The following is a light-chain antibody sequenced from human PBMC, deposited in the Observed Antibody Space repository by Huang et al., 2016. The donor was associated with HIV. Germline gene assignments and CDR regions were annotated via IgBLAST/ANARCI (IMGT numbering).Light chain of an antibody. CDR2: GAS. V-gene: IGKV1-17*03. CDR3: LQHKNFHTPT. Sequence: DIQMTQSPSAMSASVGDRVIITCRATQDIYNDVAWFQQKPGNAPKRLIYGASSLQTGVPSRFSGSGSGTEFTLTISSLQPEDSATYYCLQHKNFHTPTFGQGTEVEVK. J-gene: IGKJ1*01. CDR1: QDIYND.